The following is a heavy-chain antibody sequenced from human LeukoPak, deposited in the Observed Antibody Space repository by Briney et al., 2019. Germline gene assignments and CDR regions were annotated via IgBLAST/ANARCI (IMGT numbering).Heavy chain of an antibody. CDR2: IWYDGSNK. CDR1: GFTFSSYG. J-gene: IGHJ4*02. CDR3: ARDEGYRGTYYYGSGTLGY. D-gene: IGHD3-10*01. Sequence: PGGSLRLSCAASGFTFSSYGMHWVRQAPGKGLEWVAVIWYDGSNKYYADSVKGRFTISRDNSKNTLYLQMNSLRAEDTAVYYCARDEGYRGTYYYGSGTLGYWGQGTLVTVSS. V-gene: IGHV3-33*01.